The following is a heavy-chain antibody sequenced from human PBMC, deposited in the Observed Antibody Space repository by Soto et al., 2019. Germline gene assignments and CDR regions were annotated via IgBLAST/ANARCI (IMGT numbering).Heavy chain of an antibody. CDR3: ARDRDCSGGSCYYYFDY. J-gene: IGHJ4*02. CDR1: GGSISSGGYY. Sequence: QVQLQESGPGLVKPSQTLSLTCTVSGGSISSGGYYWSWIRQHPGKGLEWIGYIYYSGSTYYNPSLKSRVTISVDTSKNQFSLKLSSVTAADTAVYYCARDRDCSGGSCYYYFDYWGQGTLVTVSP. D-gene: IGHD2-15*01. V-gene: IGHV4-31*03. CDR2: IYYSGST.